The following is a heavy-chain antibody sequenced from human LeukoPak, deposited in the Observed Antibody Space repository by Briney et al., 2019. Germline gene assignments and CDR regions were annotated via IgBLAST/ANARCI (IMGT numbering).Heavy chain of an antibody. CDR1: GGSISSGGYY. V-gene: IGHV4-30-2*01. CDR3: VNVVRHWFGELTLESRAGSFDY. Sequence: SETLSLTCTVSGGSISSGGYYWSWIRQPPEKGLEWIGYIYHSVSTYYNPSLKSRVTISVDGSKNQFSLKLSSVTAADTAVYFCVNVVRHWFGELTLESRAGSFDYWGQGTLVTVSS. CDR2: IYHSVST. J-gene: IGHJ4*02. D-gene: IGHD3-10*01.